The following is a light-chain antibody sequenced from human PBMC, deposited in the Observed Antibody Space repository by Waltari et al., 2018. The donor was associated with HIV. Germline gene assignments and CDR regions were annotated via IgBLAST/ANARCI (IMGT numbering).Light chain of an antibody. J-gene: IGLJ1*01. CDR2: DVS. CDR3: GSYTSINTDV. V-gene: IGLV2-14*03. CDR1: GSDVVGYKN. Sequence: QSALTQPASVSGSPGQSITISCTGTGSDVVGYKNVSWYQRYPGKAPKLMIYDVSNRPSGVSNRFSDSKSANTASLAISGLQAEDEADYYCGSYTSINTDVFGTGTKVTVL.